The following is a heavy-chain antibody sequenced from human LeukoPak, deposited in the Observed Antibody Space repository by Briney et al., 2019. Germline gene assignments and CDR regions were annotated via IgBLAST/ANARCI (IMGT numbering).Heavy chain of an antibody. V-gene: IGHV1-46*01. CDR3: ARDYSGSYYSTPSRTFDI. J-gene: IGHJ3*02. D-gene: IGHD1-26*01. Sequence: ASVKVSCKASGYTFTIYYMHWVRQAPGQGLGWMGVINPRCGSTSYAQKFQGRVTMTRDTSTSTVYMELSSLRSEDTAVYYCARDYSGSYYSTPSRTFDIWGQGTMVTVSS. CDR2: INPRCGST. CDR1: GYTFTIYY.